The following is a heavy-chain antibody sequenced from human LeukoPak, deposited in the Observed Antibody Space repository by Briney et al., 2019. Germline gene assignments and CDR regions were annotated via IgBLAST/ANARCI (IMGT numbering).Heavy chain of an antibody. CDR3: ASGVLTQRYYYYYMDV. CDR2: IYYSGST. V-gene: IGHV4-61*01. Sequence: SETLSLTCTVSGGSISSGSYYWSWIRQPPGKGLEWIGYIYYSGSTNYNPSLKSRVTISVDTSKNQFSLKLSSVTAADTAVYYCASGVLTQRYYYYYMDVWGKGTTVTVSS. CDR1: GGSISSGSYY. J-gene: IGHJ6*03. D-gene: IGHD6-13*01.